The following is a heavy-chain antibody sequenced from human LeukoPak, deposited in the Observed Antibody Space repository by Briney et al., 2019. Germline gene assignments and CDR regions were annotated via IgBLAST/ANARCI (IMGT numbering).Heavy chain of an antibody. D-gene: IGHD2-2*01. J-gene: IGHJ4*02. CDR1: GGSISGYY. CDR3: ARLSKDTVVLPAAMAHYFDY. CDR2: IHYTGST. V-gene: IGHV4-59*08. Sequence: PSETLSLTCTVSGGSISGYYWSWIRQPPGKGLQFIGYIHYTGSTNNNPSLESRVTLSVDTSKNQFSLKLRSVTAADTAVYYCARLSKDTVVLPAAMAHYFDYWGQGTLVTVSS.